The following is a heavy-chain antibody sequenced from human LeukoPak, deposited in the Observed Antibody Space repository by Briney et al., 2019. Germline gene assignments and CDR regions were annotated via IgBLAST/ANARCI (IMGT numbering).Heavy chain of an antibody. Sequence: GGSLRLSCVTSGFTFSSYWMSWDRQAPGKGLEWVAHIKQDGREKYHVDSVKGRFTISRDNAKNSLYLQMNSLRAEDTAVYYCARAHYDTSGCLDYWGQGTLVTVSS. CDR2: IKQDGREK. J-gene: IGHJ4*02. V-gene: IGHV3-7*01. D-gene: IGHD3-22*01. CDR3: ARAHYDTSGCLDY. CDR1: GFTFSSYW.